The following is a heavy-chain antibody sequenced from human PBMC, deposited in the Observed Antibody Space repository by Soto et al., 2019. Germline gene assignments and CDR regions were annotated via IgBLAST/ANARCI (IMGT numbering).Heavy chain of an antibody. CDR2: IIPMFGTP. V-gene: IGHV1-69*06. CDR3: ARRGYYYGSGSLGDYYAMDV. D-gene: IGHD3-10*01. Sequence: QVQLVQSAAEVKKPGSSVKVSCKASGGTFSSSYAISWVRQAPGQGLEWMGGIIPMFGTPDYAQKFQGRVTITADKSTVTAYMELSSLRSEDTAVYYCARRGYYYGSGSLGDYYAMDVWGQGTTVTVSS. J-gene: IGHJ6*02. CDR1: GGTFSSSYA.